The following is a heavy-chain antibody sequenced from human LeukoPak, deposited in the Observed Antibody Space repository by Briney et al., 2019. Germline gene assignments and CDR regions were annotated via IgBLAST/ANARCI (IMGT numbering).Heavy chain of an antibody. V-gene: IGHV3-11*06. Sequence: PGGSLRLSCAASGFTFSDYYMSWIRQAPGKGLEWVSSISTSSGYIYYADSVKGRFTISRDNAKNSLYLQMNSLRAEDTAVYYCARERGQWLETDYWGQGTLVTVSS. J-gene: IGHJ4*02. CDR2: ISTSSGYI. D-gene: IGHD6-19*01. CDR1: GFTFSDYY. CDR3: ARERGQWLETDY.